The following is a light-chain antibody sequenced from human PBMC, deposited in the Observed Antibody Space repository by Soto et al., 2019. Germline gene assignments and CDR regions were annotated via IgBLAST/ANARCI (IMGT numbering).Light chain of an antibody. CDR2: GAS. CDR3: QHYDSSPPYT. Sequence: DIVLTQSPGTLSLSPGERATLSCRASQSVSSKYLAWYQQKPGQAPRVLIYGASIRATGIPERFSGGGSGTDFTLTISRLEPEDSAVYYCQHYDSSPPYTFGQGTKLEIK. V-gene: IGKV3-20*01. CDR1: QSVSSKY. J-gene: IGKJ2*01.